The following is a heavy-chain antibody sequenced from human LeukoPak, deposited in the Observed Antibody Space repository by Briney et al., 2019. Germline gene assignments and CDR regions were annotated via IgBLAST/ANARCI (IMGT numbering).Heavy chain of an antibody. D-gene: IGHD3-9*01. V-gene: IGHV1-46*01. Sequence: ASVKVSCKASGYAFTSYYMHWVRRAPGQGLEWMGIINPSGGSTSYAQKFQGRVTMTRDTSTSTVYMELSSLRSEDTAVYYCARWTERNYDTLTGSIRIGYYFDYWGQGTLVTVSS. CDR1: GYAFTSYY. J-gene: IGHJ4*02. CDR2: INPSGGST. CDR3: ARWTERNYDTLTGSIRIGYYFDY.